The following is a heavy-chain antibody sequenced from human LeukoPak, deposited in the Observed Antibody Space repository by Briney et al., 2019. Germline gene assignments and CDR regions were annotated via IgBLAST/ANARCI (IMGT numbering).Heavy chain of an antibody. V-gene: IGHV3-11*01. CDR1: GFTVSSNY. CDR3: ATWTGITPY. D-gene: IGHD1-20*01. J-gene: IGHJ4*02. CDR2: ISSGDGPT. Sequence: GGSLRLSCAASGFTVSSNYMSWVRQAPGKGLEWISYISSGDGPTYYADSVKGRFTISRDNAKNSLFLQMNSLRVEDTAVYYCATWTGITPYWGQGTLVTVSS.